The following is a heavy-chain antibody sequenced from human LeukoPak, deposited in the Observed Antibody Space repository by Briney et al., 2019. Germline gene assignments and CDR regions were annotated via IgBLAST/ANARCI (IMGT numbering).Heavy chain of an antibody. V-gene: IGHV3-23*01. J-gene: IGHJ4*02. CDR1: GFTFSSYA. D-gene: IGHD3-9*01. CDR3: VKDHGWLLYS. Sequence: GGSLRLTCAASGFTFSSYAMSWVRQAPGKGLEWVSGISLDGATTYYAGSVEGRFTISRDNSKNTLYLQMNSLRADDTAVYYCVKDHGWLLYSWGQGTLVTVSS. CDR2: ISLDGATT.